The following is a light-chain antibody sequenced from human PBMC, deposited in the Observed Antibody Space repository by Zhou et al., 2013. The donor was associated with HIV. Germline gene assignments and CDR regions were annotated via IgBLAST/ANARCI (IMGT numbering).Light chain of an antibody. V-gene: IGKV3-20*01. CDR2: GAS. CDR1: QTVVSNY. Sequence: EVLMTQSPVTLSVSPGERATLSCRASQTVVSNYLAWYQQKSGQAPRLLIYGASIRATAIPDRFSGSGSGTDFALTISRLEPEDFAVYYCQRYGDSPALSFGGGTKLEIK. CDR3: QRYGDSPALS. J-gene: IGKJ4*01.